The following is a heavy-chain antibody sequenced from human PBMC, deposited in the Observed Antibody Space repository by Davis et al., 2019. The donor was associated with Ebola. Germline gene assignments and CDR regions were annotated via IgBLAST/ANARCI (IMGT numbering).Heavy chain of an antibody. CDR2: IYDSETT. CDR1: GVSISSINW. J-gene: IGHJ4*02. V-gene: IGHV4-4*02. Sequence: PSETLSLTCAVSGVSISSINWWTWVRQPPGKGLEWIGEIYDSETTNTNYNPSLKSRVTISTDRSKNHFSLKLSSVTAADTAVYYCAKRDIYVNSRGHDFWGQGTLVTVSS. D-gene: IGHD3-9*01. CDR3: AKRDIYVNSRGHDF.